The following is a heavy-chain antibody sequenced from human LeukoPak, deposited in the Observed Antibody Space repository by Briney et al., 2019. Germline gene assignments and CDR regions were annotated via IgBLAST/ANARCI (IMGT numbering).Heavy chain of an antibody. V-gene: IGHV3-9*01. J-gene: IGHJ6*02. CDR2: ISWNSGSI. D-gene: IGHD2-15*01. CDR3: ARDGCGYCSGGNQYYGMDV. CDR1: GFTFDDYA. Sequence: GGSLRLSCAASGFTFDDYAMHWVRQAPGKGLEWVSGISWNSGSIGYADSVKGRFTISRDNSKNTLYLQMNSLRAEDTAVYYCARDGCGYCSGGNQYYGMDVWGQGTTVTVSS.